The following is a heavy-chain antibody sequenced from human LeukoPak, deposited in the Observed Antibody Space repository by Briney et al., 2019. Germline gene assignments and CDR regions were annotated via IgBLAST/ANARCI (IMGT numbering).Heavy chain of an antibody. D-gene: IGHD1-1*01. V-gene: IGHV3-30-3*01. J-gene: IGHJ4*01. CDR1: GFTFSSYA. CDR2: ISYDGSNK. Sequence: GGSLRLSCAASGFTFSSYAMHWVRQAPGKGLEWVAVISYDGSNKYYADSVKGRFTISRDNSKNTLYLQMNSLRAEDTAVYYCARGDWTDYWGQEPWSPSPQ. CDR3: ARGDWTDY.